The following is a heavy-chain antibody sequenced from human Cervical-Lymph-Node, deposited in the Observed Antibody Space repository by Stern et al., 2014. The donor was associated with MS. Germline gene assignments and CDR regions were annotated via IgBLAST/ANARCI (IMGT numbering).Heavy chain of an antibody. CDR2: IIPGFDTA. J-gene: IGHJ4*02. D-gene: IGHD3-22*01. CDR1: GDTFTSYA. CDR3: ARTGPHYYGSSGYFDY. V-gene: IGHV1-69*01. Sequence: VQLVQSGAEVKKPGSSVRVSCKAPGDTFTSYAIRWVRQAPGQGLEWMGGIIPGFDTADHAQKFQGRVTITADESTSTVYMELSNLTSEDTAVYYCARTGPHYYGSSGYFDYWGQGTLVTVSS.